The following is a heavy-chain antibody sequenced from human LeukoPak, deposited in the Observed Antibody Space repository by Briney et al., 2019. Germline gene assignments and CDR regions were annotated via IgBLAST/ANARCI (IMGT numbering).Heavy chain of an antibody. CDR1: GGSFSGYY. CDR2: INHSGST. Sequence: PSETLSLTCAVYGGSFSGYYWSWIRQPPGKGLEWTGEINHSGSTNYNPSLKSRVTISVDTSKNQFSLKLSSVTAADTAVYYCARVPGSAVAGTVTFDPWGQGTLVTVSS. CDR3: ARVPGSAVAGTVTFDP. D-gene: IGHD6-19*01. V-gene: IGHV4-34*01. J-gene: IGHJ5*02.